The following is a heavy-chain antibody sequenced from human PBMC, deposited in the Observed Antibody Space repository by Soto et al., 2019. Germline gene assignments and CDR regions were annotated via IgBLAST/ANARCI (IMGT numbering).Heavy chain of an antibody. CDR3: ASSTN. V-gene: IGHV3-33*01. CDR1: GXPFSRYG. Sequence: GSLKLSCAASGXPFSRYGMHWVRQAPGKGLDWVAVIWYDGSNKDYADSVKGRFTISRDNSKNTLFLQMNNLRVDDTAVYYCASSTNWGQGTLVTVSS. J-gene: IGHJ1*01. CDR2: IWYDGSNK.